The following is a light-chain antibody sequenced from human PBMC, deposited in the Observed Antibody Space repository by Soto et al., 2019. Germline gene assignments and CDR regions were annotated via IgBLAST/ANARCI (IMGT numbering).Light chain of an antibody. J-gene: IGKJ1*01. CDR3: QQYGDSPMA. V-gene: IGKV3-20*01. CDR2: GAS. CDR1: QSVSGRS. Sequence: ELVLTQSPGILSLSPGEGATLSCRASQSVSGRSLAWYQQKPGQAPRPLIYGASSRATGIPERFRGRGSGTDFTLTISRLEPEGFAVYHCQQYGDSPMAFGQGTKVDSK.